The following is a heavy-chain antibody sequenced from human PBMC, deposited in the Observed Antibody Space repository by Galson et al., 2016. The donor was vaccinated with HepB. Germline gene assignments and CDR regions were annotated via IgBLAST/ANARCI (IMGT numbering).Heavy chain of an antibody. V-gene: IGHV3-13*04. CDR2: IGVGGDT. J-gene: IGHJ4*02. CDR1: GFTFSTYD. D-gene: IGHD4-17*01. Sequence: SLRLSCAASGFTFSTYDMHWVRQTTEKGLEWVSGIGVGGDTFYPDSVKGRFTVSRENGKNSLYLQMNSLRGGDTAVYHCARAGSKHGEPVDYWGPGTLVTVST. CDR3: ARAGSKHGEPVDY.